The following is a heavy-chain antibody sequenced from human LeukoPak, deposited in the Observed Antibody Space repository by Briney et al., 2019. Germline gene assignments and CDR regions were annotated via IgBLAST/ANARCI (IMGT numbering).Heavy chain of an antibody. CDR1: GFTFSSYW. Sequence: TGGSLRLSCAASGFTFSSYWIHWVRQAPGKGLVWVSRINSDGSSTSYADSVKGRFTVSRDNAKKTLYLQMNSLRTEDTAVYYCARDQTAVTGVWGTIDYWGQGTLVTVSS. J-gene: IGHJ4*02. CDR3: ARDQTAVTGVWGTIDY. D-gene: IGHD2-8*02. CDR2: INSDGSST. V-gene: IGHV3-74*01.